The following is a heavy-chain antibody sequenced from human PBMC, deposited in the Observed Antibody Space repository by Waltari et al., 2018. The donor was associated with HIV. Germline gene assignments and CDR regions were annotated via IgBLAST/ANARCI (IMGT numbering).Heavy chain of an antibody. CDR2: INQDGSEK. J-gene: IGHJ3*02. CDR1: GFTFSTFW. CDR3: ASVLRGVIRAFDI. Sequence: EVQLVESGGGLVQPGGSLRLSCAASGFTFSTFWMSWVRQAQGKGREWVGNINQDGSEKWYVDSVKGRFTLSRDNALNSGYLQMNSLRAEDTAVYYCASVLRGVIRAFDIWGQGTMVAVSS. V-gene: IGHV3-7*02. D-gene: IGHD3-10*01.